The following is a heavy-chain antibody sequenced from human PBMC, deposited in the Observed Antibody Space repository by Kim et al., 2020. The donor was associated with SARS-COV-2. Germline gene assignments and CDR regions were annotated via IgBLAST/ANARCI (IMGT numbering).Heavy chain of an antibody. CDR2: IYYSGST. CDR3: ATQGVFDSSGYSPEPFVG. Sequence: SETLSLTCTVSGGSISSGGYYWSWIRQHPGKGLEWIGYIYYSGSTYYNPSLKSRVTISVDTSKNQFSLKLSSVTAADTAVYYCATQGVFDSSGYSPEPFVGWGQGTLVTVSS. V-gene: IGHV4-31*03. D-gene: IGHD3-22*01. CDR1: GGSISSGGYY. J-gene: IGHJ4*02.